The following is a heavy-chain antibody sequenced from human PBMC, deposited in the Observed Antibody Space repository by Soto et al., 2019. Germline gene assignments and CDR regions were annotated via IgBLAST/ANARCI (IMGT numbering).Heavy chain of an antibody. CDR2: INHSGST. CDR3: ARRFYRGSRYRNFDY. J-gene: IGHJ4*02. CDR1: GGSFSGYY. D-gene: IGHD1-26*01. V-gene: IGHV4-34*01. Sequence: QVQLQQWGAGLLKPSETLSLTCAVYGGSFSGYYWSWIRQPPGKGLEWIGDINHSGSTNYNPSLKSRVTISVDTSKNQFSLKLSSVTAADTAVYYCARRFYRGSRYRNFDYWGQGTLVTVSS.